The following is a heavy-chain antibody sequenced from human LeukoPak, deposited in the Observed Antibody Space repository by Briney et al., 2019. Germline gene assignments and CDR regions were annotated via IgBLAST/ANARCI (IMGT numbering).Heavy chain of an antibody. CDR2: ISGSGGST. J-gene: IGHJ6*02. CDR3: AKDDYDFWSGYYPRSYYYGMDV. Sequence: GGSLRLSCAASGFAFSSYAMSWVRQAPGKGLEWVSAISGSGGSTYYADSVKGRFTISRDNSKNTLYLQMNRLRAEDTAVYYCAKDDYDFWSGYYPRSYYYGMDVWGQGTTVTVSS. D-gene: IGHD3-3*01. CDR1: GFAFSSYA. V-gene: IGHV3-23*01.